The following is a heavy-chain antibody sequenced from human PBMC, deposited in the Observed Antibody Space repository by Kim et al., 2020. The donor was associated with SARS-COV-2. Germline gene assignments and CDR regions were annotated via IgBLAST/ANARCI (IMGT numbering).Heavy chain of an antibody. J-gene: IGHJ4*02. V-gene: IGHV3-15*01. CDR3: TASDHNCSSTSCFLFWYSSSWYGPDY. Sequence: GGSLRLSCAASGFTFSNAWMSWVRQAPGKGLEWVGRIKSKTDGGTTDYAAPVKGRFTISRDDFKNTLYLQMNSLKTEDTAVYYCTASDHNCSSTSCFLFWYSSSWYGPDYWGQGTLVTVSS. D-gene: IGHD2-2*01. CDR1: GFTFSNAW. CDR2: IKSKTDGGTT.